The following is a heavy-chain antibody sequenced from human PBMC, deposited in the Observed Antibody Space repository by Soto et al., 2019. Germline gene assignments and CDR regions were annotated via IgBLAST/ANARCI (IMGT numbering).Heavy chain of an antibody. Sequence: PESVSLACPVHGGSFSGFSWTWIRQPPGKGMEWIGEINHSGSSNYNPPLKSRVTMSLDTSRNQFSLSLNSVTAADTAAYYCARMAGSWYFDLWGRGTLVTVSS. CDR3: ARMAGSWYFDL. CDR2: INHSGSS. CDR1: GGSFSGFS. J-gene: IGHJ2*01. D-gene: IGHD6-6*01. V-gene: IGHV4-34*01.